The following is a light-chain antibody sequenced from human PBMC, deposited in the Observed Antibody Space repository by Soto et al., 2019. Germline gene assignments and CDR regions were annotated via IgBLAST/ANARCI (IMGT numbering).Light chain of an antibody. CDR3: HHYGSTPPYT. Sequence: EVVLTQSPGTLSLSPGERATLSCRASQSIIYNYLAWYQQRPGLAPRLLIYGSSVTATGIPGRFRGSGSGTDFTLTIIRLEPEDVSVYYCHHYGSTPPYTVGQGTKVEI. J-gene: IGKJ2*01. CDR1: QSIIYNY. CDR2: GSS. V-gene: IGKV3-20*01.